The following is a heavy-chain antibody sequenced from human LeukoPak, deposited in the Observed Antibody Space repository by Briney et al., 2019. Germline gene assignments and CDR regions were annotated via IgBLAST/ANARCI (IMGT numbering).Heavy chain of an antibody. CDR1: GYSFASYW. V-gene: IGHV5-51*01. J-gene: IGHJ4*02. CDR3: ARHNNWAFDY. Sequence: GESLKISCRASGYSFASYWIGWVRQTSGKGLEWMAIIHPNDASTIYSPSFQGQVTISADRSITTAYLQWNTLQASDTAIYYCARHNNWAFDYWDRGTLLTVSS. CDR2: IHPNDAST. D-gene: IGHD1-20*01.